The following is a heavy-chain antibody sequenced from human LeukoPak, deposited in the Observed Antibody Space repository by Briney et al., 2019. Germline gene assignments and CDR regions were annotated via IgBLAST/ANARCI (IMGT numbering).Heavy chain of an antibody. CDR3: ARPVAGGYWSFGY. J-gene: IGHJ4*02. D-gene: IGHD1-1*01. V-gene: IGHV3-53*01. CDR2: IYDSGAT. CDR1: GFSVSSIY. Sequence: GGSLRLSCAASGFSVSSIYMGWVRQAPEKGLEWVSLIYDSGATTYADSVKGRFTISRDSSKNTLSLQMNNLRAGDTAVYYCARPVAGGYWSFGYWGQGVLVTVST.